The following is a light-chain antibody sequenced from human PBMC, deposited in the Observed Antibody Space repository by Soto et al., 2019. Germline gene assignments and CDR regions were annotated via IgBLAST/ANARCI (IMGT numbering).Light chain of an antibody. J-gene: IGLJ3*02. CDR3: AAWDDSLNGFWV. CDR2: SDN. Sequence: QLVLTQPPSASGTPGQRVTISCSGSSSNIGSNTVNWYQQLPGTAPKLLIYSDNQRPSGVPERFSGSKSGTSASLAISGLQSEDEADYYCAAWDDSLNGFWVFGGGTKLTVL. CDR1: SSNIGSNT. V-gene: IGLV1-44*01.